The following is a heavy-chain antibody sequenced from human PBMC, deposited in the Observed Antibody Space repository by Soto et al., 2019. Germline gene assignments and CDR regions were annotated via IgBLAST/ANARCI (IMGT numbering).Heavy chain of an antibody. J-gene: IGHJ5*02. CDR3: AAEGSYYYDSYGQGWFDP. Sequence: SVKVSCKASGFTFTSSDVQWVRQARGQRLEWIGWIVVGSGNTNYAQKFQERVTITRDMSTSTAYMELSSLRSEDTAVYYCAAEGSYYYDSYGQGWFDPGGKGTLVTVSS. CDR1: GFTFTSSD. V-gene: IGHV1-58*01. CDR2: IVVGSGNT. D-gene: IGHD3-22*01.